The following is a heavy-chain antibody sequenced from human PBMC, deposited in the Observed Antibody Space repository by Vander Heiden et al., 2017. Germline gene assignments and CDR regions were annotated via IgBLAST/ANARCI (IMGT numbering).Heavy chain of an antibody. CDR2: ISNSGAST. CDR1: GFTFNRYA. V-gene: IGHV3-23*01. J-gene: IGHJ6*02. CDR3: ARDYYGMDV. Sequence: EVQLLESGGGLVQPGGSLRLSCGASGFTFNRYAMSWVCQAPGKGPEWVSEISNSGASTNYADSVKGRFTISRDNSKNTVYLQMNSLRADDTAVYSCARDYYGMDVWGQGTTVIVSS.